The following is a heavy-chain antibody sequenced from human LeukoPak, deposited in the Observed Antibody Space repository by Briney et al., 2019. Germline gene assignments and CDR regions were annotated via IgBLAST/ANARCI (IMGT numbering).Heavy chain of an antibody. CDR1: GYTFTSYG. J-gene: IGHJ5*02. Sequence: ASVTVSCKASGYTFTSYGISWVRQAPGQGLEWMGWISAYNGNTNYAQKLQGRVTMTTDTSTSTAYMELRSLRSDDTAVYYCARVVVPAAILRRSWFDPWGQGTLVTVSS. CDR2: ISAYNGNT. D-gene: IGHD2-2*01. CDR3: ARVVVPAAILRRSWFDP. V-gene: IGHV1-18*01.